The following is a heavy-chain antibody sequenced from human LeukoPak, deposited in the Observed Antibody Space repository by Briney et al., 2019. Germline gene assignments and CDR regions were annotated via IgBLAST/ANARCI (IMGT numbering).Heavy chain of an antibody. CDR1: GFTFDDYG. CDR3: ARDYYDSSGPHDAFDI. J-gene: IGHJ3*02. D-gene: IGHD3-22*01. CDR2: INWNGGST. Sequence: GGSLRLSCAASGFTFDDYGMSWVRQAPGKGLEWFSGINWNGGSTGYADSVKGRFTISRDNAKNSLYLQMNSLRAEDTALYYCARDYYDSSGPHDAFDIWGQGTMVTVSS. V-gene: IGHV3-20*04.